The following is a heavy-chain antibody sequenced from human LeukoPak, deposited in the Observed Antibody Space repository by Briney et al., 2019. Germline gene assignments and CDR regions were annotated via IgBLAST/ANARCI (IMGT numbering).Heavy chain of an antibody. V-gene: IGHV3-30*02. D-gene: IGHD6-13*01. CDR1: GFTFSSYG. Sequence: GGSLRLSCAASGFTFSSYGMHWVRQAPGKGLEWVAFIRYDGSNKYYADSVKGRFTISRDNSKNTLYLQMNSLRAEDTAVYYCAKGESIAAAYLDYWGQGTLVTVSS. CDR2: IRYDGSNK. J-gene: IGHJ4*02. CDR3: AKGESIAAAYLDY.